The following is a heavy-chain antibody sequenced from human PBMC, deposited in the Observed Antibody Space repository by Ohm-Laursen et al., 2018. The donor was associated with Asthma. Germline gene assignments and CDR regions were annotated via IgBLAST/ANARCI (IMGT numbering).Heavy chain of an antibody. Sequence: SSLRLSCTASGFTFHDYAMHWVRQAPGKGLEWVSGISRDSGMIGYADSVKGRFTISRDNAKNSLYLQMNSLRAEDTALYYCGKADGSGSFSQVDYWGQGTLVTVSS. CDR1: GFTFHDYA. CDR2: ISRDSGMI. V-gene: IGHV3-9*01. CDR3: GKADGSGSFSQVDY. J-gene: IGHJ4*02. D-gene: IGHD3-10*01.